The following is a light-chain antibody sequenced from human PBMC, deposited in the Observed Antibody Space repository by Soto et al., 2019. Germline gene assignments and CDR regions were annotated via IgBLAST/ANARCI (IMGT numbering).Light chain of an antibody. Sequence: DMQMTQSPSSLSASVGDRVTITCRASQNIDNYLNWYQQKPGEAPKLLISAASNLQTGVPSRFSGSRSGTDFSLTISGLQPDDFATYYCQQYDNYPLTFGGGTKVDI. CDR2: AAS. CDR3: QQYDNYPLT. V-gene: IGKV1-39*01. CDR1: QNIDNY. J-gene: IGKJ4*01.